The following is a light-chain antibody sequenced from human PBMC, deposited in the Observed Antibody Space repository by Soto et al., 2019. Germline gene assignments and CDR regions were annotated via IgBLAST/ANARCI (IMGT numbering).Light chain of an antibody. V-gene: IGKV1-33*01. J-gene: IGKJ1*01. CDR1: QSLLHSNGYNY. CDR3: QQYDNLPWT. Sequence: MTQSPLSLPVTPGEPASISCRSSQSLLHSNGYNYLNWYQQKPRKAPKLLIYDASNLETGVPSRFSGSGSGTDFTFTISSLQPEDIATYYCQQYDNLPWTFGQGTKVDIK. CDR2: DAS.